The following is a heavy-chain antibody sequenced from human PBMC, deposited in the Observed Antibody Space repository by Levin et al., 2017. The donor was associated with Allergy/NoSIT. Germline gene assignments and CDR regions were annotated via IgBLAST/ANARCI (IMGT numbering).Heavy chain of an antibody. Sequence: LSLTCAASGFTFSSYWMHWVRQAPGKGLVWVSRINSDGSSTSYADSVKGRFTISRDNAKNTLYLQMNSLRAEDTAVYYCSTGYSSGWYSGGVDYWGQGILVTVSS. CDR2: INSDGSST. CDR1: GFTFSSYW. V-gene: IGHV3-74*01. CDR3: STGYSSGWYSGGVDY. D-gene: IGHD6-19*01. J-gene: IGHJ4*02.